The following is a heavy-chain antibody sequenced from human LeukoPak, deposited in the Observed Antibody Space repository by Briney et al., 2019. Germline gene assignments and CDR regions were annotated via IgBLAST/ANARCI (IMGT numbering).Heavy chain of an antibody. V-gene: IGHV4-30-4*01. CDR2: IYYTGST. D-gene: IGHD2-2*01. CDR1: GGSISSGDYY. CDR3: AGQHSTGGAFDI. J-gene: IGHJ3*02. Sequence: SQTLSLTCTVSGGSISSGDYYWTWIRQPPGKGLEWIAYIYYTGSTYYNPSLKSRVTISVDTSKNQFSLRLSSVTAADTAVYYCAGQHSTGGAFDIWGQGTMVTVSS.